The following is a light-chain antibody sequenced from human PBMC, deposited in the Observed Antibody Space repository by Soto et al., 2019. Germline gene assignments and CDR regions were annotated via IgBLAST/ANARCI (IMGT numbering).Light chain of an antibody. CDR2: DVS. V-gene: IGKV3-20*01. Sequence: EMVLTQSPGTLSLSPGERATLSCRSSQSVSSSYLDCYQQKPGQAPRLLLYDVSSRATGIPDRFSGRGSGADFTLTISRLEPEDFAVYYCQQYGSSPTFGQGTKVEIK. J-gene: IGKJ1*01. CDR1: QSVSSSY. CDR3: QQYGSSPT.